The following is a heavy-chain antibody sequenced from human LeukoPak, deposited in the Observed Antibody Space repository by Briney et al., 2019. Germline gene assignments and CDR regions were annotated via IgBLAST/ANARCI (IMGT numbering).Heavy chain of an antibody. V-gene: IGHV1-2*02. CDR2: INPNSGGT. CDR3: ARHPYSGSYHFDY. Sequence: ASVTVSCTASGYIFTGYYMPWVRQAPGQGLEWMGWINPNSGGTNSAQKFQGRVTMTRDTSISTAYMELSRLTSDDTAVYYCARHPYSGSYHFDYWGQGTLVTVSS. CDR1: GYIFTGYY. J-gene: IGHJ4*02. D-gene: IGHD1-26*01.